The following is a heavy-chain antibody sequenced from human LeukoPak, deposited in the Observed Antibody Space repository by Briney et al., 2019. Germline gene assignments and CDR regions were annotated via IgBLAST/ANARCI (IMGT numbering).Heavy chain of an antibody. CDR2: ISGSSSYI. V-gene: IGHV3-21*01. CDR3: ARGGYSGPAYFDY. D-gene: IGHD3-10*01. Sequence: GGSLRLSCAASGFTFSSYSMNWVRQAPGKGLEWVSSISGSSSYIYYADSVKVRFTISRDNAKNSLYLQMNSLRAEDTAVYYCARGGYSGPAYFDYWGQGTLVTVSS. J-gene: IGHJ4*02. CDR1: GFTFSSYS.